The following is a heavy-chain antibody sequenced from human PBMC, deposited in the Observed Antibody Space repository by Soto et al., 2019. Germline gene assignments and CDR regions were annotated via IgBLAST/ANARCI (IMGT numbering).Heavy chain of an antibody. CDR2: IIPISGTA. J-gene: IGHJ6*02. CDR1: GGTFSSYA. D-gene: IGHD2-2*01. CDR3: ARSLGSSTSLEIYYYYYYGMDV. V-gene: IGHV1-69*01. Sequence: QVQLVQSGAEVKKPGSSVKVSCKASGGTFSSYAISWVRQAPGQGLEWMGGIIPISGTANYAQKFQGRVTITADESTSTAYMELSSLRSEDTAVYYCARSLGSSTSLEIYYYYYYGMDVWGQGTTVTVSS.